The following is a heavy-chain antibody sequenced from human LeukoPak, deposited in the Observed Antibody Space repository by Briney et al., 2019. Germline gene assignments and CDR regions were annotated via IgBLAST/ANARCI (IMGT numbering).Heavy chain of an antibody. J-gene: IGHJ4*02. Sequence: PSETLSLSCTFSGYSISSAYYWGWIRQPPGKGLECIGGISRNGNTYYNPSLKSRVSISIDTSKNQFSLKLTSVTAADTAVYYCARHSPGEYNYGLFDYWGQGALVTVSS. D-gene: IGHD5-18*01. CDR1: GYSISSAYY. V-gene: IGHV4-38-2*02. CDR2: ISRNGNT. CDR3: ARHSPGEYNYGLFDY.